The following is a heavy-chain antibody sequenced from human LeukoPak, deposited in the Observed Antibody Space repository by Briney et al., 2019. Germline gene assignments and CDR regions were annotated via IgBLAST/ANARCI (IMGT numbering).Heavy chain of an antibody. J-gene: IGHJ4*02. V-gene: IGHV1-2*02. Sequence: ASVKVSCKASGYTFTGYYMHWVRQAPGQGVEWMGWINPNSGDTNYAQKFQGRVTMTRDTSISTAYMELSRLRSDDTVVYYCARGRGSYSFDYWGQGTLVTVSS. CDR1: GYTFTGYY. CDR3: ARGRGSYSFDY. D-gene: IGHD1-26*01. CDR2: INPNSGDT.